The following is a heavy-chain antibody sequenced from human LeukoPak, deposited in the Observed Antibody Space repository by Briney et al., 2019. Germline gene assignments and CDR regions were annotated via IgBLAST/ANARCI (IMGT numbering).Heavy chain of an antibody. Sequence: GGSLRLSCAASGFTFSDYYMNWISQVPGKGLEWVSYISTNDRTIRYADPVKGRFSISRDNANNSLYLQMKSLRAEDTAVYYCARRASVTTRYWYFDLWGRGTLITVSS. V-gene: IGHV3-11*04. CDR3: ARRASVTTRYWYFDL. D-gene: IGHD4-17*01. CDR1: GFTFSDYY. CDR2: ISTNDRTI. J-gene: IGHJ2*01.